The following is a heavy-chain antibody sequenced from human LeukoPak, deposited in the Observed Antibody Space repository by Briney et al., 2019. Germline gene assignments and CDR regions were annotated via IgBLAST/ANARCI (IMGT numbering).Heavy chain of an antibody. CDR1: GFTVSSKY. Sequence: GGSLTLSCAASGFTVSSKYMSWVRQAPGKGLEWVSVIYSGGSTYYSDSVKGRFTISRDNSKNTLYLQMNSPRAEDTAVYYCARDGWRELLAFDYWGQGTLVTVSS. V-gene: IGHV3-66*01. D-gene: IGHD1-26*01. CDR2: IYSGGST. CDR3: ARDGWRELLAFDY. J-gene: IGHJ4*02.